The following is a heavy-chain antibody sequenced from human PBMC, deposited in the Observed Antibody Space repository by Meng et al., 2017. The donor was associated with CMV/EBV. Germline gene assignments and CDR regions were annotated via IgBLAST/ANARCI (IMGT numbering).Heavy chain of an antibody. CDR1: GFTFSSYA. CDR3: EREEGDC. V-gene: IGHV3-30*04. J-gene: IGHJ4*02. Sequence: GGSLRLSCAASGFTFSSYAMHWVRQAPGKGLEWVAVISYDGSNKYYADSVKGRFTISRDNSKNTLYLQMNSLRAEDTAVYYCEREEGDCWGQGTLVTVSS. CDR2: ISYDGSNK.